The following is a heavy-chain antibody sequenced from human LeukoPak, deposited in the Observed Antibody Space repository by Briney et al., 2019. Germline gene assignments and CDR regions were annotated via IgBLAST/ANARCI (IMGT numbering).Heavy chain of an antibody. D-gene: IGHD6-13*01. CDR2: ISWNSGSI. CDR3: AKDIAAEPSAGVDY. J-gene: IGHJ4*02. Sequence: GGSLRLSCAASGFTFDDYAMYWVRQAPGKGLEWVSGISWNSGSIGYADSVKGRFTISRDNAKNSLYLQMNSLRAEDTALYYCAKDIAAEPSAGVDYWGQGTLVTVSS. V-gene: IGHV3-9*01. CDR1: GFTFDDYA.